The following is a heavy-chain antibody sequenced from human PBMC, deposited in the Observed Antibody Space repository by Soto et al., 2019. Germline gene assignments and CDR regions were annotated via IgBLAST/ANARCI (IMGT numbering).Heavy chain of an antibody. CDR1: GFTVSSNY. V-gene: IGHV3-53*01. CDR2: IYSGGST. D-gene: IGHD1-26*01. CDR3: AKGFSGSYYDYFDY. J-gene: IGHJ4*02. Sequence: QTGGSLRLSCAASGFTVSSNYMSWVPQAPGKGLEWVSVIYSGGSTYYADSVKGRFTISRDNSKNTLYLQMNSLRAEDTAVYYCAKGFSGSYYDYFDYWGQGTLVTVSS.